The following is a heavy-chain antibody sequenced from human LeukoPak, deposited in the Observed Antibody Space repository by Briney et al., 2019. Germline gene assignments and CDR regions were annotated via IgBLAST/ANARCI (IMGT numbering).Heavy chain of an antibody. CDR1: GFTFSNYW. V-gene: IGHV3-20*04. Sequence: GGSLRLSCAASGFTFSNYWMSWVRQVPGKGLGWVSGINWNGGSTGNADSVKGRFTISRDNAKNSLYLQMNSLRAEDTAVYYCAELGITMIGGVWGKGTTVTISS. D-gene: IGHD3-10*02. CDR3: AELGITMIGGV. J-gene: IGHJ6*04. CDR2: INWNGGST.